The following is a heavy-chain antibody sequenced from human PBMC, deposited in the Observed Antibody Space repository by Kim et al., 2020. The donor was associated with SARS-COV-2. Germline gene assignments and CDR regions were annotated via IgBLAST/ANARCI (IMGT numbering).Heavy chain of an antibody. CDR1: GFTFSRYA. J-gene: IGHJ6*02. V-gene: IGHV3-23*01. D-gene: IGHD3-10*01. CDR3: TRGYFYGSGTYCGTSSAYNSVDV. Sequence: GGSLRLSCVASGFTFSRYAMSWVCQTPGKGLEWVSTISGSGGDTFYADSVKGRFTISRDNAENTLYLQMTSLGVEDTAMYYCTRGYFYGSGTYCGTSSAYNSVDVWGQGGTVTASS. CDR2: ISGSGGDT.